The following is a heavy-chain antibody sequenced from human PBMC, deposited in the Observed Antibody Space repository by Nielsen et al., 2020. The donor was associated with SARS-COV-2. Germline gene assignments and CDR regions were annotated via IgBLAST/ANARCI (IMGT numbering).Heavy chain of an antibody. V-gene: IGHV4-34*01. D-gene: IGHD3-9*01. CDR2: INHSGST. J-gene: IGHJ6*03. CDR1: GGSFSGYY. CDR3: ARGRYFDSYYMDV. Sequence: SATLSLTCAVYGGSFSGYYWSWIRQPPGKGLEWIGEINHSGSTNYNPSLKSRVTISVDTSKNQFSLKLSSVTAADTAVYYCARGRYFDSYYMDVWGKGTTVTVSS.